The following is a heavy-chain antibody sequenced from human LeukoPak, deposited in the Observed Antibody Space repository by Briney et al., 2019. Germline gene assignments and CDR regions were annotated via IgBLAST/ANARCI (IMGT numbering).Heavy chain of an antibody. Sequence: SETLSLTCTVSGGSISSYYWSWIRQPPGKGLEWIGYIYYSGSTNYNPSLKSRVTISVDTSKNQFSLKLTSVTAADTAVYYCARRMVRTYNWFDPWGQGTLVTVSS. V-gene: IGHV4-59*08. D-gene: IGHD3-10*01. J-gene: IGHJ5*02. CDR3: ARRMVRTYNWFDP. CDR1: GGSISSYY. CDR2: IYYSGST.